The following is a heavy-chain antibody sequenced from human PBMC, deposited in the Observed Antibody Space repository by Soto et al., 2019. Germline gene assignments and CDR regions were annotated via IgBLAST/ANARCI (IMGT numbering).Heavy chain of an antibody. V-gene: IGHV4-59*01. Sequence: SETLSLTCTVSGDSITSYHWTWIRQPPGKGLEWIGYIQYSGNTNYNPSLKSRVTMSLDMSKKQFSLKLNSVTAADTAVYYCTRLYGYFIRNSCHGHYAMDVWGQGTTVTVS. CDR3: TRLYGYFIRNSCHGHYAMDV. CDR1: GDSITSYH. CDR2: IQYSGNT. D-gene: IGHD2-2*01. J-gene: IGHJ6*02.